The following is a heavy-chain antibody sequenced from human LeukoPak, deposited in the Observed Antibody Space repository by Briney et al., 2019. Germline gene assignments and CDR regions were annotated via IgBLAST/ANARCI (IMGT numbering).Heavy chain of an antibody. D-gene: IGHD6-19*01. CDR2: SRDKARGYSA. Sequence: GGSLRLSCAASGFTFNDFFMDWVRLTPGKGLEWIGRSRDKARGYSAEYAASVQGRITISRDESKNSLYLQMNSLKTEDTAVYYCSRVVSVAGSDYLDYWGQGTLVTVSS. CDR1: GFTFNDFF. J-gene: IGHJ4*02. CDR3: SRVVSVAGSDYLDY. V-gene: IGHV3-72*01.